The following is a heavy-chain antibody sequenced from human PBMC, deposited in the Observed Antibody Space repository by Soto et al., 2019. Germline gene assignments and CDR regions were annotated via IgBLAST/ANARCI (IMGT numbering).Heavy chain of an antibody. D-gene: IGHD6-6*01. CDR1: GGTFSSYA. V-gene: IGHV1-69*12. CDR3: ARLCCSRSSGDTPGYYYGMDV. CDR2: IIPIFGTA. Sequence: QVQLVQSGAEVKKPGSSVKVSCKASGGTFSSYAISWVRQAPGQGLEWMGGIIPIFGTANYAQKFQGRVTITADESTSTAYMELSSLRSEDTAVYYCARLCCSRSSGDTPGYYYGMDVWGQGTTVTVSS. J-gene: IGHJ6*02.